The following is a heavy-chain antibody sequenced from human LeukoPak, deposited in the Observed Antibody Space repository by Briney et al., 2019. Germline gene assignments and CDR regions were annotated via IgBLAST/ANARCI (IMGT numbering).Heavy chain of an antibody. V-gene: IGHV3-23*01. D-gene: IGHD2-15*01. Sequence: GGSLRLSCAASGFTFNIYAMSWVRQAPGKGLEWVSVITGSGGNTFYADSVKGRFTVSRDNSKNTLYLQMNSLRVEDTAVYYCAKGAYCSGGNCYLGDLDYWGQGTLVTVSS. CDR1: GFTFNIYA. J-gene: IGHJ4*02. CDR2: ITGSGGNT. CDR3: AKGAYCSGGNCYLGDLDY.